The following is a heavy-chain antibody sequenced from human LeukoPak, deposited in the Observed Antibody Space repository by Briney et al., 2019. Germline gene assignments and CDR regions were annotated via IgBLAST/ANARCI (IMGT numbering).Heavy chain of an antibody. CDR2: IYYSGST. V-gene: IGHV4-59*01. Sequence: SETLSLTCTVSGGSISGYYWSWIRQPPGKGLEWIGYIYYSGSTNYNPSLKSRVTISVDTSKNQFSLKLSSVTAADTAVYYCARAPNGDYFNWFDPWGQGTLVTVSS. CDR1: GGSISGYY. D-gene: IGHD4-17*01. CDR3: ARAPNGDYFNWFDP. J-gene: IGHJ5*02.